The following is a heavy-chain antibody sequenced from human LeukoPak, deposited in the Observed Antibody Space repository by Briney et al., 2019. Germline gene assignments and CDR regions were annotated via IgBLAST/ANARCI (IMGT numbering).Heavy chain of an antibody. CDR2: ISYDGNNK. CDR3: ARDLVGGWDDSSGSYYGYFDY. V-gene: IGHV3-30-3*01. Sequence: GRSLRLSCAASGFTFAIYAMHWVRQAPGKGLEWVAVISYDGNNKYYADSVKGRFTISRDNSKNTLYLQMNSLRAEDTAVYYCARDLVGGWDDSSGSYYGYFDYWGQGTLVTVSS. D-gene: IGHD3-22*01. CDR1: GFTFAIYA. J-gene: IGHJ4*02.